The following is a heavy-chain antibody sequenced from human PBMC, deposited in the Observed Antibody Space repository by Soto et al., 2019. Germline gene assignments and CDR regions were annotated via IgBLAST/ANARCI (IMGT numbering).Heavy chain of an antibody. CDR1: GYTFTSYD. V-gene: IGHV1-8*01. J-gene: IGHJ6*03. D-gene: IGHD4-17*01. CDR3: ARQFRELFYGDYSRYYYYYYMDV. Sequence: ASVKVSCKASGYTFTSYDINWVRQATGQGLEWMGWMNPNSGNTGYAQKFQGRVTMTRNTSISTAYMELSSLRSEDTAVYYCARQFRELFYGDYSRYYYYYYMDVWGKGTTVTVS. CDR2: MNPNSGNT.